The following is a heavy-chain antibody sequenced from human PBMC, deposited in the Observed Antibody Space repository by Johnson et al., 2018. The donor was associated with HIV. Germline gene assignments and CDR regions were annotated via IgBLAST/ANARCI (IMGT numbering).Heavy chain of an antibody. CDR3: ARGVRNSYGYLLGTFDI. V-gene: IGHV3-48*04. J-gene: IGHJ3*02. D-gene: IGHD5-18*01. CDR2: ISSSGSTI. Sequence: EVQLVESGGGVVQPGRSLRLSCAASGFTFSSYAMHWVRQAPGKGLEWVSYISSSGSTIYYADSVKGRFIISRDNAKNSLYLQMNSLRAEDTALYYCARGVRNSYGYLLGTFDIWGQGTMVTVSS. CDR1: GFTFSSYA.